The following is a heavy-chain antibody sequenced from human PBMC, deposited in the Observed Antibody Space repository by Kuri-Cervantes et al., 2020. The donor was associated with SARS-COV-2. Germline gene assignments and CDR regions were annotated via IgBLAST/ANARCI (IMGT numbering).Heavy chain of an antibody. CDR2: ISYDGSNK. CDR3: ARPFSGSYSDLFDY. D-gene: IGHD1-26*01. J-gene: IGHJ4*02. CDR1: GLTFPSYA. Sequence: GESLKISCAVSGLTFPSYAMHWVRQAPGKGLEWVALISYDGSNKYYADSVKGRFTISRDNSKNTLYLQMNSLRAEDTAVYYCARPFSGSYSDLFDYWGQGTLVTVSS. V-gene: IGHV3-30-3*01.